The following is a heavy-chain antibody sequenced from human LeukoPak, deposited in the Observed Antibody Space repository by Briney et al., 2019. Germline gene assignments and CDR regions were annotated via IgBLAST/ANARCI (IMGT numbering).Heavy chain of an antibody. V-gene: IGHV3-33*01. D-gene: IGHD6-19*01. CDR2: IWYDGSNK. Sequence: GRSLRLSCAASGFTFSSYGMHWVRQAPGKGLEWVAVIWYDGSNKYYADSVKGRFTISRDNSKNTLYLQMNSLRAEDTAVYYCASGDVYSSGLDAFDIWGQGTMVTVSS. CDR1: GFTFSSYG. CDR3: ASGDVYSSGLDAFDI. J-gene: IGHJ3*02.